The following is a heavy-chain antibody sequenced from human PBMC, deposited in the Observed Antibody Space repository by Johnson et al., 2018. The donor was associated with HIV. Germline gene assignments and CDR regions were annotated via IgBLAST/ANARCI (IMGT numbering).Heavy chain of an antibody. Sequence: VLLVESGGSVVRPGGSLRLSCAASGFTFDDYGMSWVRQGSGKGLEWVSGINWNGLTIGYVDSVKGRFTISRDNSKNTLYLQMNSVRAEDTAVYYCARDFSVRAFDIWGQGTMVTVSS. D-gene: IGHD3-10*01. CDR2: INWNGLTI. CDR1: GFTFDDYG. J-gene: IGHJ3*02. V-gene: IGHV3-20*04. CDR3: ARDFSVRAFDI.